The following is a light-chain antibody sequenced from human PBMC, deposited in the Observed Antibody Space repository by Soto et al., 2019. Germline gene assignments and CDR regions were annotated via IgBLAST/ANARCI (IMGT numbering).Light chain of an antibody. Sequence: DIQMTQSPSSLSASVGDRVTITCQASQDINNYLNWYQQKPGKAPKLLIYDASNLETGVPSRFSGSGFGADFTFTISSLQAEDIATYYCQQYDNFPLTFGGGTKVEIK. J-gene: IGKJ4*01. CDR3: QQYDNFPLT. V-gene: IGKV1-33*01. CDR1: QDINNY. CDR2: DAS.